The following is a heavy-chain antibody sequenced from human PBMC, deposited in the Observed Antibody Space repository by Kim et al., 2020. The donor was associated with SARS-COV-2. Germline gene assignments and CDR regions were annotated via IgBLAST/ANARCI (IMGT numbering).Heavy chain of an antibody. CDR1: GGTFSSYA. CDR3: ERELTFGRRGHYQGY. CDR2: IIPIVGTA. Sequence: SVKVSCKASGGTFSSYAISWVRQAPGQGLEWKGGIIPIVGTANYAQKFQGRVTITADESTSTAYMALSSLRSEDTAMYYCERELTFGRRGHYQGYWGQGTLVTASS. D-gene: IGHD3-16*01. V-gene: IGHV1-69*13. J-gene: IGHJ4*02.